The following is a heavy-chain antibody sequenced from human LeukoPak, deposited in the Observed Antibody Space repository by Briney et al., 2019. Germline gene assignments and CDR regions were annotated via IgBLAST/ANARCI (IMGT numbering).Heavy chain of an antibody. CDR2: SYYSGST. D-gene: IGHD4-17*01. Sequence: TSETLSLTCAVYGGSFSGYYWSWIRQPPGKGLEWIGYSYYSGSTKYNPSLKSRVTISVDTSKNQFSLKLSSVTAADTAVYYCARMRDYGDLEIDYWGQGTLVTVSS. CDR1: GGSFSGYY. V-gene: IGHV4-34*01. J-gene: IGHJ4*02. CDR3: ARMRDYGDLEIDY.